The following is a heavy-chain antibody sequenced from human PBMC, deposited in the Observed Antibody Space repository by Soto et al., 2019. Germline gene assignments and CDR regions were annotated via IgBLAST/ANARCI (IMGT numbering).Heavy chain of an antibody. Sequence: GGSLRLSCAASGFTVSSNYMSWVRQAPGKGLVWVSSIYTGGTTYYADSVKGRFTISRDSSNNTLFLQMNSLRAEDTAVYFCVRVGPATVATLYFDYWGQGTLVTVSS. CDR1: GFTVSSNY. CDR2: IYTGGTT. J-gene: IGHJ4*02. D-gene: IGHD3-16*01. V-gene: IGHV3-53*01. CDR3: VRVGPATVATLYFDY.